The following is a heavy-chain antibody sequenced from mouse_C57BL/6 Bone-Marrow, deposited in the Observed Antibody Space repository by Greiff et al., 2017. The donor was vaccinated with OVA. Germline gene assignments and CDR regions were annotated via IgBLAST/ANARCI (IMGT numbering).Heavy chain of an antibody. CDR3: ARAMDYYAMDY. J-gene: IGHJ4*01. V-gene: IGHV5-4*03. CDR2: ISDGGSYT. CDR1: GFTFSSYA. Sequence: EVKLMESGGGLVKPGGSLKLSCAASGFTFSSYAMSWVRQTPEKRLEWVATISDGGSYTYYPDNVKGRFTISRDNAKNNLYLQMSHLKSEDTAMYYCARAMDYYAMDYWGQGTSVTVSS.